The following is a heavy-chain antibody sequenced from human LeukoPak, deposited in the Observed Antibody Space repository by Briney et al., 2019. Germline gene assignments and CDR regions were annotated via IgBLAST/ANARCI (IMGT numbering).Heavy chain of an antibody. D-gene: IGHD5-12*01. CDR1: GFTFSSYA. J-gene: IGHJ6*04. CDR2: ISYDGSNK. CDR3: ARGGAGYSGYHYYYYGMDV. V-gene: IGHV3-30*04. Sequence: GGSLRLSCAASGFTFSSYAMHWVRQAPGKGLEWVAVISYDGSNKYYADSVKGRFTISRDNSKNTLYLQMNSLRAEDTAVYYCARGGAGYSGYHYYYYGMDVWGKGTTVTVSS.